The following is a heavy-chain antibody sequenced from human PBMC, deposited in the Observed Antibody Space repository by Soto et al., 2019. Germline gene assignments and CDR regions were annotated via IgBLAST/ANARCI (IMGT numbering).Heavy chain of an antibody. D-gene: IGHD6-19*01. V-gene: IGHV3-33*06. J-gene: IGHJ4*02. CDR3: AKNKQWLVPADY. CDR1: GFTFSSYG. Sequence: GGSLRLSCAASGFTFSSYGMHWVRQAPGKGLEWVAVIWYDGSNKYYADSVKGRFTISRDNSKNTLYLQMNSLRAEDTAVYYCAKNKQWLVPADYWGKGTLVTVSS. CDR2: IWYDGSNK.